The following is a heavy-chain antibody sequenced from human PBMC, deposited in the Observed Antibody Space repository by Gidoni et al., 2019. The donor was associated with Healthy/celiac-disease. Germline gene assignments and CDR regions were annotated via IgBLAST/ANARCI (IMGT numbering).Heavy chain of an antibody. CDR3: AHSVVDPPQKVWWFDP. J-gene: IGHJ5*02. D-gene: IGHD2-21*01. V-gene: IGHV2-5*02. CDR2: IYWDDDK. CDR1: GFSRSTSGVG. Sequence: QLTLKASGPTLVKPTQTLTLRCTFSGFSRSTSGVGVVWNLQPPGKALQWLALIYWDDDKRYSPSLKSRLTITNDTDKNQVVLTMTNMDPVDTATYYCAHSVVDPPQKVWWFDPWGQGTLVTVSS.